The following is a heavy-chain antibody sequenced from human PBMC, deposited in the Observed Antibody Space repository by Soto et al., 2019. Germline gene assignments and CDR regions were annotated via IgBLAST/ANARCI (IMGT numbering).Heavy chain of an antibody. J-gene: IGHJ4*02. V-gene: IGHV4-38-2*02. Sequence: SETLSLTCTVSGYSISSGYYWGWIRQPPGKGLEWIGSIYHSGSTYYNPSLKSRVTISVDTSKNQFSLRLSFVTAADTAVYYCARVYYDILTGYYYFDYWGQGTLVTVSS. CDR3: ARVYYDILTGYYYFDY. CDR2: IYHSGST. CDR1: GYSISSGYY. D-gene: IGHD3-9*01.